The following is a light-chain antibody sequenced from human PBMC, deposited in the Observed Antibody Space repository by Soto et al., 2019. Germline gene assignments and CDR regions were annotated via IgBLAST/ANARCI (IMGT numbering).Light chain of an antibody. CDR3: QQYGSSPPLT. CDR1: QSISSSF. V-gene: IGKV3-20*01. J-gene: IGKJ4*01. Sequence: EFVLTQSPGKLSLSPGERATLSCKASQSISSSFLAWYQQKPGQAPRLLIYGASSRGTGIPDRFSGSGSGTDFTLTISGLEREDFAVYCCQQYGSSPPLTFGGGTKVEIK. CDR2: GAS.